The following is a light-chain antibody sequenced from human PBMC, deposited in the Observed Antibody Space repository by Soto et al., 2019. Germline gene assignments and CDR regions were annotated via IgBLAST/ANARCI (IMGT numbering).Light chain of an antibody. CDR2: DTF. Sequence: EIVLTQSPATLPLSPGERATLSCTASQSVNSYLAWYQHRPGQAPRLLIYDTFNRATGVPARFSGSGSGTDFTLTLSSLEPEDCAVYYCQHRTSRYTFGQGTKVETK. J-gene: IGKJ2*01. CDR1: QSVNSY. V-gene: IGKV3-11*01. CDR3: QHRTSRYT.